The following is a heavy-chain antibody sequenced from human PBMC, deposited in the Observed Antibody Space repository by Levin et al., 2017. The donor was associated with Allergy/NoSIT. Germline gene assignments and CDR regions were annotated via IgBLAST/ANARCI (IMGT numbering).Heavy chain of an antibody. CDR2: IKQDGSEK. D-gene: IGHD2-15*01. V-gene: IGHV3-7*01. CDR3: ARPQPGVVAATSPMY. Sequence: GESLKISCAASGFTFSSYWMSWVRQAPGKGLEWVANIKQDGSEKYYVDSVKGRFTISRDNAKNSLYLQMNSLRAEDTAVYYCARPQPGVVAATSPMYWGQGTLVTVSS. CDR1: GFTFSSYW. J-gene: IGHJ4*02.